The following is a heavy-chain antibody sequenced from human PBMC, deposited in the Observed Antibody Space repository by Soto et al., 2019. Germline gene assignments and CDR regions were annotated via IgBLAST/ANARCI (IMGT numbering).Heavy chain of an antibody. D-gene: IGHD2-2*01. CDR2: IYYSGST. CDR1: GGSISSGGYY. V-gene: IGHV4-31*01. CDR3: ARNIVVVPADYYFDY. Sequence: QVQLQESGPGLVKPSQTLSLTCTVSGGSISSGGYYWSWIRQHPGKGLEWIGYIYYSGSTYYNPSLKSLVTISVDTSKNQFSLKLSSVTAADTAVYYCARNIVVVPADYYFDYWGQGALVTVSS. J-gene: IGHJ4*02.